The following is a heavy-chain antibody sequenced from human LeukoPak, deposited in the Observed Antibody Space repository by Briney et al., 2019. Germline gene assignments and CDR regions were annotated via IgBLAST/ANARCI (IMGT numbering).Heavy chain of an antibody. V-gene: IGHV3-74*01. Sequence: HAGGSLRLSCAASGFTFSNFWMHWVRQAPGKGLVWVSRINTDGKTTNYADSVKGRFVITRDNGKNTVHLQMNSLRADDTALYYCAFGLGSHPIDWGQGTLVTVSS. CDR2: INTDGKTT. J-gene: IGHJ4*02. D-gene: IGHD3/OR15-3a*01. CDR3: AFGLGSHPID. CDR1: GFTFSNFW.